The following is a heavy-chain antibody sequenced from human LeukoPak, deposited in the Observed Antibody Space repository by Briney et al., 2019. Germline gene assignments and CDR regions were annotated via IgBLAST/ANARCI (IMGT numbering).Heavy chain of an antibody. CDR1: GGSFSGYY. CDR3: ARDRGSSSRWSDY. V-gene: IGHV4-34*01. CDR2: INHSGST. J-gene: IGHJ4*02. Sequence: PSEALSLTCAVSGGSFSGYYWSWIRQPPGKGLEWIGEINHSGSTNYNPSLKSRVTISVDTSKNQSSLKLSSVTAADTAVYYCARDRGSSSRWSDYWGQGTLVTVSS. D-gene: IGHD6-13*01.